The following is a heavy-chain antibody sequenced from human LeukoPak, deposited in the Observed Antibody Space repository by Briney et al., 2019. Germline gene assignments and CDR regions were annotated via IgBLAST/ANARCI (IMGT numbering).Heavy chain of an antibody. Sequence: GGSLRLSCAASGFTFRTYGMHWVRQAPGKGLEWVAFIQYDGSNKYYADSVKGRFTISRDNSKNTLYLQMNSLRADDTAVYYCAKDRPSYSSSWTFDSWGQGTLVTVSS. CDR1: GFTFRTYG. V-gene: IGHV3-30*02. CDR2: IQYDGSNK. D-gene: IGHD6-6*01. J-gene: IGHJ4*02. CDR3: AKDRPSYSSSWTFDS.